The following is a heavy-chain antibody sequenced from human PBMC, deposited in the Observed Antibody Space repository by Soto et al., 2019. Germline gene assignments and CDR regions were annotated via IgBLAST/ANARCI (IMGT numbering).Heavy chain of an antibody. CDR2: IYPGDSDT. CDR3: ARPGPYSRGWIDY. V-gene: IGHV5-51*01. CDR1: GYSFTSYW. D-gene: IGHD6-19*01. Sequence: GESLKISCKGSGYSFTSYWIGWVRQMPGKGLEWMRIIYPGDSDTRYSPSFQGQVTISADKSISTAYLQWSRLKASDTAMHYCARPGPYSRGWIDYWGQGTLVTVSS. J-gene: IGHJ4*02.